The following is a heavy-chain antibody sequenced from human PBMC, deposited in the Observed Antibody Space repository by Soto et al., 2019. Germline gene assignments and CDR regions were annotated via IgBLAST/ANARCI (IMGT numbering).Heavy chain of an antibody. CDR1: GVSLSSFY. D-gene: IGHD3-16*01. CDR3: AADTGGGARAVEY. J-gene: IGHJ4*02. Sequence: QVQLQESGPGLVRASETLSLSCTVSGVSLSSFYWNWIRQPAGGGLEWIGRVYVHGTTTYNPSLKRRITLSLDPSKNQFSLNLRSVTAADTALYFCAADTGGGARAVEYWGQGMLATVS. CDR2: VYVHGTT. V-gene: IGHV4-4*07.